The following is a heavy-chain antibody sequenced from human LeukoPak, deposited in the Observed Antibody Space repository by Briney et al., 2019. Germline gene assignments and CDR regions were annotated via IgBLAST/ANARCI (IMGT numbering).Heavy chain of an antibody. D-gene: IGHD6-13*01. J-gene: IGHJ1*01. V-gene: IGHV3-11*01. CDR1: GFTFSDYY. CDR2: ISSSGSTI. Sequence: GGSLRLSCAASGFTFSDYYMSWIRQAPGKGLGWVSYISSSGSTIYYADSVKGRFTISRDNAKNSLYLQMNSLRAEDTAVYYCARVGYGSSWYLGYFQHWGQGTLVTVSS. CDR3: ARVGYGSSWYLGYFQH.